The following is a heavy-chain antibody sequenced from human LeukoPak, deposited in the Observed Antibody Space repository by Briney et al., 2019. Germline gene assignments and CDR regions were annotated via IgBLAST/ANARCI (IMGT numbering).Heavy chain of an antibody. Sequence: GGSLRLSCAASGFTFSSYSMNWVRQAPGKGLEWISYISSSSSAIYYADSVKGRFTISRDNAKNSLYLQMNSLRAEDTAVYYCASELGGGPFDYWGQGTLVTVSS. CDR3: ASELGGGPFDY. D-gene: IGHD1-26*01. CDR1: GFTFSSYS. J-gene: IGHJ4*02. CDR2: ISSSSSAI. V-gene: IGHV3-21*05.